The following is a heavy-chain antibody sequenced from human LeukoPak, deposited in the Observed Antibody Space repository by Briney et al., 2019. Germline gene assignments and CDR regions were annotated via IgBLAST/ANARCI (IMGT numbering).Heavy chain of an antibody. J-gene: IGHJ4*02. Sequence: PGGSLRLSCAASGFTFSSYAMSWVRQALGKGLEWVSAISGSGGSTYYADSVKGRFTISRDNSKNTLYLQMNSLRAEDTAVYYCAKDRYYYDSSGYYYDYWGQGTLVTVSS. CDR1: GFTFSSYA. V-gene: IGHV3-23*01. CDR2: ISGSGGST. CDR3: AKDRYYYDSSGYYYDY. D-gene: IGHD3-22*01.